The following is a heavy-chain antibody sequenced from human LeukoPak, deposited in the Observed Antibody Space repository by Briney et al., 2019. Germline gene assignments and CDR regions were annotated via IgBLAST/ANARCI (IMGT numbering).Heavy chain of an antibody. CDR3: AREFRGWFDP. CDR2: IRYDGDNK. V-gene: IGHV3-30*04. J-gene: IGHJ5*02. CDR1: GFTFSSYA. Sequence: GRSLRLSCAASGFTFSSYAMHWVRQAPGKGLEWVAFIRYDGDNKYYADSVKGRFTISRDNSKNTLYLQMNSLRAEDTAVYYCAREFRGWFDPWGQGTLVTVSS.